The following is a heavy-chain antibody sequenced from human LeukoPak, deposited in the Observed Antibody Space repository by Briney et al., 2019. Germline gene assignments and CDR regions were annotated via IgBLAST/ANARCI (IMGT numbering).Heavy chain of an antibody. V-gene: IGHV3-53*01. CDR1: GFAFSSND. D-gene: IGHD1-14*01. CDR3: ASGAVGVRKFYSDLFNY. CDR2: IYSAGST. J-gene: IGHJ4*02. Sequence: GGSLRLSCAASGFAFSSNDMSWVRQAPGKGLEWVSIIYSAGSTYYADSVRGRFTISRDSSKNTVCLQMNSLRVEDTAVYYCASGAVGVRKFYSDLFNYWGQGTLVTVSP.